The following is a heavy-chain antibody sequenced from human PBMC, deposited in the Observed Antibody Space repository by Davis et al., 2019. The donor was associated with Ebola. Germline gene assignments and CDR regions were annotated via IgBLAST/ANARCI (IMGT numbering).Heavy chain of an antibody. CDR3: AKTLVVVVIAIPYYFDH. CDR2: ISGSGGST. J-gene: IGHJ4*02. Sequence: PGGSLRLSCAASGFTFSSYAMSWVRQVPGKGLEWVSAISGSGGSTYYADSVKGRFTISRDNSKNTLYLQMNSLRAEDTAVYYCAKTLVVVVIAIPYYFDHWGQGTLVTVSS. D-gene: IGHD2-21*01. V-gene: IGHV3-23*01. CDR1: GFTFSSYA.